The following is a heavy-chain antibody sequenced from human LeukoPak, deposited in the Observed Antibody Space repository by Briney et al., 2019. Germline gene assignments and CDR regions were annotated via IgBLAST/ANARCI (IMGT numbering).Heavy chain of an antibody. J-gene: IGHJ4*02. V-gene: IGHV3-7*04. D-gene: IGHD1-1*01. CDR2: IKQDGSEK. CDR3: ARHSPLWNY. Sequence: VGSLRLSCAASGFTFGTYWMSWVRQGPGKELECVASIKQDGSEKYHVDSVKGRFTISRDNAKNSLYLQRNSLRAEDTALYYCARHSPLWNYWGQGTLVTVSS. CDR1: GFTFGTYW.